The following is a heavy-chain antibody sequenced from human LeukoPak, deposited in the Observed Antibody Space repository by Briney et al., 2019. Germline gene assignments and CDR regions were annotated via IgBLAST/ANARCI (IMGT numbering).Heavy chain of an antibody. V-gene: IGHV3-74*01. Sequence: GGSLRLSCAASGFSFSKYWMRWVRQTPGEGLVWVSRIKEDGTYTSYADSVKGRFTISRDNARNTVFLQMNSLRAEDTAVYYCARDFDMGITPGDDFDFWGQGTLVTVSS. D-gene: IGHD3-9*01. CDR3: ARDFDMGITPGDDFDF. CDR2: IKEDGTYT. J-gene: IGHJ4*02. CDR1: GFSFSKYW.